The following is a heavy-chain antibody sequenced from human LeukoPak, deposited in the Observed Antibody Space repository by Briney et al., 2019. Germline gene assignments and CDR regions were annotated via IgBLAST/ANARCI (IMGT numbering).Heavy chain of an antibody. Sequence: SETLSLTCTVSGGSISSYYWSWIRQPPGKGLEWIGHIYYSGSTNYNPSLKSRVTISVDTSKNQFSLKLSSVTAADTAVYYCARGRYYYGSGSYLDYWGQGTLVTVSS. V-gene: IGHV4-59*01. CDR2: IYYSGST. J-gene: IGHJ4*02. CDR3: ARGRYYYGSGSYLDY. D-gene: IGHD3-10*01. CDR1: GGSISSYY.